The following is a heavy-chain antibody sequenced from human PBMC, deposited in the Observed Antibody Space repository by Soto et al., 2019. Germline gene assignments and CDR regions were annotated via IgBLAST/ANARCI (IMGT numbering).Heavy chain of an antibody. CDR2: ISSSSSYI. Sequence: EVQLVESGGGLVKPGGSLRLSCAASGCTFSSYSMNWVRQAPGKGLEWVPSISSSSSYIYYADSVKGRFTISRDNAKNSLYLQMNSLRAEDTAVYHCARDEYYYDSSGYLFDYWGQGTLVTVSS. CDR1: GCTFSSYS. CDR3: ARDEYYYDSSGYLFDY. D-gene: IGHD3-22*01. V-gene: IGHV3-21*01. J-gene: IGHJ4*02.